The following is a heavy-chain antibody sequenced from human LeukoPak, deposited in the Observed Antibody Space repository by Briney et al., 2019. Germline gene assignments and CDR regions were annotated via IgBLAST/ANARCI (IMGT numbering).Heavy chain of an antibody. V-gene: IGHV4-59*12. Sequence: SETLSLTCTVSGGSISSYYWSWIRQPPGKGLEWIGSIYHSGSTYYNPSLKSRVTISVDTSKNQFSLKLSSVTAADTAVYYCARAEKYYYDSSGYHYYFDYWGQGTLVTVSS. J-gene: IGHJ4*02. D-gene: IGHD3-22*01. CDR2: IYHSGST. CDR3: ARAEKYYYDSSGYHYYFDY. CDR1: GGSISSYY.